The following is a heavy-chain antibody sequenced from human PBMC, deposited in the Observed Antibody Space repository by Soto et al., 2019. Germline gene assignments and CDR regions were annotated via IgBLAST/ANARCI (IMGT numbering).Heavy chain of an antibody. CDR1: GYTSSNYD. J-gene: IGHJ3*02. Sequence: QVQLVQSGAELRKPGASVKVSCKTSGYTSSNYDVSWVRQAPGQGLEGMGRISAYNSHTNYALNFQARVTMTTDTSTSTAYMALRSLRSDDTAVYYCVVCGIDCYESVSAVDMWGQGTLVTVSS. CDR3: VVCGIDCYESVSAVDM. V-gene: IGHV1-18*01. CDR2: ISAYNSHT. D-gene: IGHD2-21*01.